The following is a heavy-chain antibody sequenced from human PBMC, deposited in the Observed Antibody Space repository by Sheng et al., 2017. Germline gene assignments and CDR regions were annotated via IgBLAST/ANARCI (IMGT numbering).Heavy chain of an antibody. Sequence: QVQLVESGGGVVQPGGSLRLSCAASGFTFSSYGMHWVRQAPGKGLEWVAFIRYDGSNKYYADSVKGRFTISRDNSKNTLYLQMNSLRAEDTAVYYCAKDLRYCSSTSCYRWFDPGPTEPSSTVSS. V-gene: IGHV3-30*02. CDR3: AKDLRYCSSTSCYRWFDP. CDR1: GFTFSSYG. CDR2: IRYDGSNK. D-gene: IGHD2-2*01. J-gene: IGHJ5*01.